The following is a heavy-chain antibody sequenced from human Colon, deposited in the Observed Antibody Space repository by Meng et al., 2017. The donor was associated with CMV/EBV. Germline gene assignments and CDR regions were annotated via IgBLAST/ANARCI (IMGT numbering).Heavy chain of an antibody. D-gene: IGHD3-22*01. CDR1: FTSRRFS. CDR3: ARANGNSGYFSYYFDH. CDR2: LHFDGSGP. V-gene: IGHV3-74*01. Sequence: FTSRRFSFPWFRLPPGQGLAWVSRLHFDGSGPSYAASVEGRFTLSRDNAKNTLYLQMNSLTPEDSAVYYCARANGNSGYFSYYFDHWGPGTLVTVSS. J-gene: IGHJ4*02.